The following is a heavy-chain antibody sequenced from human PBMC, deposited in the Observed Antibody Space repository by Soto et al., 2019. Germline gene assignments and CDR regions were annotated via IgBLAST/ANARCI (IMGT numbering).Heavy chain of an antibody. CDR3: ARVSCSSTTCKVPFDY. Sequence: GGSLRLSCAASGFTFSTYYMHWVRQAPGKGLVWVSRISSDGSDTPYADSVKGRFTISRDNAKNTLYLQMNILRAVDTAVYYCARVSCSSTTCKVPFDYWGQGTLVTVSS. J-gene: IGHJ4*02. CDR2: ISSDGSDT. CDR1: GFTFSTYY. V-gene: IGHV3-74*01. D-gene: IGHD2-2*01.